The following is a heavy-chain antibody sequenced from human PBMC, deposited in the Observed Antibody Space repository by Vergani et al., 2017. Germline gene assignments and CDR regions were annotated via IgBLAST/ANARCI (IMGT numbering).Heavy chain of an antibody. CDR3: ARGLETGIAARYYYMDV. CDR1: GGSISTYY. D-gene: IGHD6-6*01. V-gene: IGHV4-59*01. CDR2: IYYRGST. Sequence: QVQLQESGPGLVKPSETLSLTCTVSGGSISTYYWSWIRQPPGQGLEWIGYIYYRGSTNYNPSLKSRFTISVDTSKNQFSLKLSSVTAADTAVYYCARGLETGIAARYYYMDVWGKGTTVTVSS. J-gene: IGHJ6*03.